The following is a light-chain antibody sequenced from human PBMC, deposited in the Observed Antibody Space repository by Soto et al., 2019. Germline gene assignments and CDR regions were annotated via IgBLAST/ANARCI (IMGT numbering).Light chain of an antibody. J-gene: IGKJ1*01. Sequence: EIVLTQSPGSLSLSPGQRATLSCRASQSVDTTFFAWYQKKPGQAPRLLIYCASKRDTGIPDRFSGSGSGTDFTLIISRLEPEDFAVYYCQQYMSSVTFGQGTKVEIK. CDR1: QSVDTTF. CDR2: CAS. CDR3: QQYMSSVT. V-gene: IGKV3-20*01.